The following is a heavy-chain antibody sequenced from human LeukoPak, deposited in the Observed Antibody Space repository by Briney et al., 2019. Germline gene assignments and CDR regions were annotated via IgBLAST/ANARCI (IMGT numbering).Heavy chain of an antibody. J-gene: IGHJ4*02. CDR3: AKARQLWFGELYFFDY. V-gene: IGHV3-23*01. CDR1: GFTFSSYG. Sequence: GGSLRLSCAASGFTFSSYGMSWVRQAPGKGLEWVSAISGSGGSTYYADSVKGRFTISRDNSKNTLYLQMNSLRAEDTAVYYCAKARQLWFGELYFFDYWGQGTLVTVSS. CDR2: ISGSGGST. D-gene: IGHD3-10*01.